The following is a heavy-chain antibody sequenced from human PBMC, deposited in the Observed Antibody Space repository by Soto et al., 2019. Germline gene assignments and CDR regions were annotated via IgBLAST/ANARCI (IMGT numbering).Heavy chain of an antibody. CDR1: GFTFSSYS. J-gene: IGHJ5*02. V-gene: IGHV3-48*02. D-gene: IGHD3-9*01. CDR2: ISSSSSTI. CDR3: APRYDILTGFSYNWFDP. Sequence: GGSLRLSCAASGFTFSSYSMNWVRQAPGKGLEWVSYISSSSSTIYYADSVKGRFTISRDNAKNSLYLQMNSLRDEDTAVYYCAPRYDILTGFSYNWFDPWGQGTLVTVSS.